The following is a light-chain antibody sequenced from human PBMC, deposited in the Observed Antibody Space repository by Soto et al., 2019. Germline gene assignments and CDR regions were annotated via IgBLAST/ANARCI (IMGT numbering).Light chain of an antibody. Sequence: DIQMTQSPSSLDASVGDRVTITCRASQTIRNYLNWYQQKPGKAPKLLIYGASSLHSGVPSRFSGSGSGTDFTLTISRLQPEDFATYYCQQSFITPYTFGQETRLEIK. V-gene: IGKV1-39*01. J-gene: IGKJ2*01. CDR2: GAS. CDR3: QQSFITPYT. CDR1: QTIRNY.